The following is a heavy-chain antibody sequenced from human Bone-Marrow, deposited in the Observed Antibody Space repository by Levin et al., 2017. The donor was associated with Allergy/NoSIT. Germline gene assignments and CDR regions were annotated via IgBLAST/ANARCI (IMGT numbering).Heavy chain of an antibody. CDR2: INPNIGGT. J-gene: IGHJ4*02. V-gene: IGHV1-2*02. D-gene: IGHD7-27*01. CDR3: ARGELGTFFY. Sequence: GESLKISCKASGYTFTGYYLHWVRQAPGQGLEWMGWINPNIGGTNYAQKFQDRVTMTRDTSISTAYMELSRLRSDDTAVYYCARGELGTFFYWGQGTLVTVSS. CDR1: GYTFTGYY.